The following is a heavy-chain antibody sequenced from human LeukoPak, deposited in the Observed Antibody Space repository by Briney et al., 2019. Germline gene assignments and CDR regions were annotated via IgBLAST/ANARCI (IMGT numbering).Heavy chain of an antibody. CDR3: ARQYYDILTDPNYLDS. V-gene: IGHV5-51*01. D-gene: IGHD3-9*01. J-gene: IGHJ5*01. Sequence: GESLKISCKGSGYSFSNYWIGWMRQMPGKGLEWVGIILPGNSDTRYSPSFQGQVTMSADKSISTAYLQWSSLKAADTAMYYCARQYYDILTDPNYLDSWGQGTLVTVSS. CDR2: ILPGNSDT. CDR1: GYSFSNYW.